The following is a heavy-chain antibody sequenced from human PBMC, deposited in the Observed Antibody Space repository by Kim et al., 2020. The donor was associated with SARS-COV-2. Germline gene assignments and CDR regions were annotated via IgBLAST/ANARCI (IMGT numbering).Heavy chain of an antibody. CDR1: GFSFGSYA. Sequence: GGSLRLSCVASGFSFGSYAMSWVRQAPGKGLEWVANIKQDGSEKYYIDSVKGRITISRDNAKNLMYLQMSGLRAEDTAVYYCARDIRGTWFDPLGQGILV. V-gene: IGHV3-7*01. D-gene: IGHD3-16*01. J-gene: IGHJ5*02. CDR3: ARDIRGTWFDP. CDR2: IKQDGSEK.